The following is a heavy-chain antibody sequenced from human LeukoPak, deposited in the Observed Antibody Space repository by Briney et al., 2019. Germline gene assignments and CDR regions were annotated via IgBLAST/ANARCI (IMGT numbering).Heavy chain of an antibody. D-gene: IGHD5-18*01. CDR3: ARDFKVGGYSYGSFDY. J-gene: IGHJ4*01. Sequence: ASVKVSCKALGYTFTCYYIHWVRQAPGQGLEWMGWINPDSGATNYAQKFKGGVTMTRDKSITTVYMELNRLTSDDTAAYYCARDFKVGGYSYGSFDYWGQGALVTVSS. CDR2: INPDSGAT. V-gene: IGHV1-2*02. CDR1: GYTFTCYY.